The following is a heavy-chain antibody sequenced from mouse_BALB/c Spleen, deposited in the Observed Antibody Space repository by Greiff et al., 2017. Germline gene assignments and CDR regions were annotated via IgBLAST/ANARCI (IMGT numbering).Heavy chain of an antibody. D-gene: IGHD2-2*01. CDR2: ISSGGST. V-gene: IGHV5-6-5*01. CDR3: ARPLWLGNYFDY. J-gene: IGHJ2*01. Sequence: EVHLVESGGGLVKPGGSLKLSCAASGFTFSSYAMSWVRQTPEKRLEWVASISSGGSTYYPDSVKGRFTISRDNARNILYLQMSSLRSEDTAMYYCARPLWLGNYFDYWGQGTTLTVSS. CDR1: GFTFSSYA.